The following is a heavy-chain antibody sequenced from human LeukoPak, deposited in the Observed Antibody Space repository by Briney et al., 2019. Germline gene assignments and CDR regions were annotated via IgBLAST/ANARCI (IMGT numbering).Heavy chain of an antibody. J-gene: IGHJ4*02. CDR1: GFTFSSFA. CDR3: AKDLTSGSYPRYFDY. Sequence: PGGSLRLSCAASGFTFSSFAMSWVRQAPGKGLEWVSTISGTGGSTYYADSVKGRFTISRDNSKNTLYLQMNSLRAEDTAVYYCAKDLTSGSYPRYFDYWGQGTLVTVSS. D-gene: IGHD3-10*01. V-gene: IGHV3-23*01. CDR2: ISGTGGST.